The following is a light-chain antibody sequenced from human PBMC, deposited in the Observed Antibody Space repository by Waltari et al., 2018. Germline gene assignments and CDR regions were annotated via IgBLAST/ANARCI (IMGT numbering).Light chain of an antibody. CDR1: QSVSSN. J-gene: IGKJ1*01. Sequence: EIVMTQSPATLSVSPGERATLSCRASQSVSSNLAWYQQKPGQAPRVLIYRASTRATGIPARFSGSGSGTEFTLTISSLQSEDFAVYYCQQYNNWPRWTFGQGTKVEIK. CDR2: RAS. CDR3: QQYNNWPRWT. V-gene: IGKV3-15*01.